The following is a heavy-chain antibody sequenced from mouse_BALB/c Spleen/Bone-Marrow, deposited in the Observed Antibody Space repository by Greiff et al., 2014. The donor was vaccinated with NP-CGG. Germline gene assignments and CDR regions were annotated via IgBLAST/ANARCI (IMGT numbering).Heavy chain of an antibody. CDR1: GFDISRYW. J-gene: IGHJ3*01. CDR3: ARSGYYGWIAY. CDR2: INPDSRTI. V-gene: IGHV4-1*02. D-gene: IGHD2-3*01. Sequence: VQLQQSGGGLVQPGGSLKLSCAASGFDISRYWMTWVRQAPGKGLEWIGEINPDSRTINYTPSLKDKFIISRDNAKNMLYLQMSKVRSEDTALYYCARSGYYGWIAYWGQGTLVTVSA.